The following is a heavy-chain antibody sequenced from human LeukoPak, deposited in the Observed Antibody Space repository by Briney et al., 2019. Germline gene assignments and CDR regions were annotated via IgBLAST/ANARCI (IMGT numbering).Heavy chain of an antibody. CDR1: GASIRSYY. CDR2: ISNSGST. Sequence: LETLSLTCTVSGASIRSYYWSWIRQPPGKGLEWIGYISNSGSTDYNPSLKSRVTISVDTSKNEFSLKLSSVTAADTAVYYCASRKLGNDYWGQGTLVTVSS. J-gene: IGHJ4*02. D-gene: IGHD7-27*01. V-gene: IGHV4-59*01. CDR3: ASRKLGNDY.